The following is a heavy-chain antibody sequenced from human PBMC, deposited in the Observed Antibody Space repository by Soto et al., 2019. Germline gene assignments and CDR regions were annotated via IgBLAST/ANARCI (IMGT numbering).Heavy chain of an antibody. J-gene: IGHJ5*02. CDR3: ARATGYSSSWSQNWFDP. Sequence: SQTLSLTCAISGDSVSSNSAAWNWIRQSPSRGLEWLGRTYYRSKWYNDYAVSVKSRITINPDTSKNQFSLQLNSVTPEDTAVYYCARATGYSSSWSQNWFDPWGQGTLVPVSS. CDR1: GDSVSSNSAA. V-gene: IGHV6-1*01. D-gene: IGHD6-13*01. CDR2: TYYRSKWYN.